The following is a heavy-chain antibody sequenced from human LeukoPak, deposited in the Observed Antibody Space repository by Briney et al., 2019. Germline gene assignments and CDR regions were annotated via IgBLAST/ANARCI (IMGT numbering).Heavy chain of an antibody. CDR1: GYTFTSYG. CDR3: ARVGYSGWYGGFGDY. V-gene: IGHV1-18*01. J-gene: IGHJ4*02. Sequence: ASVKVSCKASGYTFTSYGISWVRQAPGQGLEWMGWISAYNGNTNYAQKLRGRVTMTTDTSTSTAYMELRSLRSDDTAVYYCARVGYSGWYGGFGDYWGQGTLVTVSS. CDR2: ISAYNGNT. D-gene: IGHD6-19*01.